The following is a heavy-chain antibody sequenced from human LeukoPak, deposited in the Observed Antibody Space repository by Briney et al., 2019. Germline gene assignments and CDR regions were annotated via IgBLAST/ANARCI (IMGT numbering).Heavy chain of an antibody. J-gene: IGHJ4*02. V-gene: IGHV3-64*01. D-gene: IGHD4-17*01. CDR1: GFTFSSYA. CDR2: ISSNGGST. CDR3: ARAGRLQYGDYVAFDY. Sequence: GSLRLSCAASGFTFSSYAMHWVRQAPGKGMEYVSAISSNGGSTYYANSVKGRFTISRDNSKNTLYLQMGSLRVEDTAVYYCARAGRLQYGDYVAFDYWGQGTLVTVSS.